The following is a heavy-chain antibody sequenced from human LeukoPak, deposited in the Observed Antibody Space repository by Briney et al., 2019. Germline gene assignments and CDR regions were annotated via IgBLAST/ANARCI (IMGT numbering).Heavy chain of an antibody. D-gene: IGHD3-22*01. CDR3: AKVVDYYDSLDYFDY. Sequence: GGTLRLSCAASGFTFSNYGMSWVRQAPGKGLEWVSAMSGSGGHMYYTDSVKGRFTISRDNSKNTLYLQMNSLRAEDTAVYYCAKVVDYYDSLDYFDYWGQGTLVTVSS. CDR1: GFTFSNYG. J-gene: IGHJ4*02. V-gene: IGHV3-23*01. CDR2: MSGSGGHM.